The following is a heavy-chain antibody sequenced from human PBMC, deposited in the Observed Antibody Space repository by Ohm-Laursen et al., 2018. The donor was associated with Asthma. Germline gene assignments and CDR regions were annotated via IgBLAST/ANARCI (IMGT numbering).Heavy chain of an antibody. CDR2: ILYDGSET. CDR3: AKSTHYSGSYLPSHLTVFQH. J-gene: IGHJ1*01. Sequence: SLRLSCAASGFAFSSHGMHWVRQAPGKGLEWLAIILYDGSETYYADSVKGRFTISRDNSKNTLYLQMNSLRAEDTAVYYCAKSTHYSGSYLPSHLTVFQHWGQGTLVTVSS. V-gene: IGHV3-30*18. CDR1: GFAFSSHG. D-gene: IGHD1-26*01.